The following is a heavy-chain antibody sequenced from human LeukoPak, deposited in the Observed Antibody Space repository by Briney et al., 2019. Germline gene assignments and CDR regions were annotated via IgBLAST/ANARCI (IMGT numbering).Heavy chain of an antibody. J-gene: IGHJ6*02. D-gene: IGHD6-6*01. CDR3: ARDSSSDGMDV. CDR2: IWYDGSNK. CDR1: GFTFSSYG. V-gene: IGHV3-33*01. Sequence: PGGSLRLSCAASGFTFSSYGMHWVRQAPGKGLEWVAAIWYDGSNKYYADSVKGRFTISRDNSKNALYLQMNSLRAEDTAVYYCARDSSSDGMDVWGQGTTVTVSS.